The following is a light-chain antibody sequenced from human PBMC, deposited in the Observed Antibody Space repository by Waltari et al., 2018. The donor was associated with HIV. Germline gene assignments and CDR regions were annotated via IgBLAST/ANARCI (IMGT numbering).Light chain of an antibody. CDR3: GSYSSPNAYV. Sequence: QSALTQPASVSGSPGQSITISCTGTTTDIGGYKYVSWFQHHPGKAPKLIISEVSIRPSGVPNHFSGSKSGNTASLTISGLQAEDEAHYYCGSYSSPNAYVFGPGTKVTVV. J-gene: IGLJ1*01. CDR2: EVS. CDR1: TTDIGGYKY. V-gene: IGLV2-14*01.